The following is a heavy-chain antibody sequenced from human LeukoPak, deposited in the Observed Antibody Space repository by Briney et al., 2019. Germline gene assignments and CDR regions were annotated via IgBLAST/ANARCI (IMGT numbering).Heavy chain of an antibody. CDR3: ARSPDILTGEKFDY. CDR2: INPNSGGT. J-gene: IGHJ4*02. Sequence: ASVRVSCKASGYTFTGYYMHWVRQAPGQGLEWMGWINPNSGGTNYAQKFQDRVTMTRDTSISTVYMELSRLRSDDTAVYYCARSPDILTGEKFDYWGQGTLVTVSS. CDR1: GYTFTGYY. D-gene: IGHD3-9*01. V-gene: IGHV1-2*02.